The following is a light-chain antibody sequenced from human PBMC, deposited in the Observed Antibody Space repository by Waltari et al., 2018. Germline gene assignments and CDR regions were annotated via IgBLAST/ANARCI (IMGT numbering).Light chain of an antibody. CDR3: SSFTSSTTGI. CDR1: SSDSGGYNY. CDR2: DVS. Sequence: SALTQPDSVSGSPGQSITISCSGISSDSGGYNYVSWYQQHPGEAPKVIIYDVSTRPSGVSNRFSGSKSGRSASLTISGLQAEDEADYYCSSFTSSTTGIFGGGTKLTVL. V-gene: IGLV2-14*01. J-gene: IGLJ2*01.